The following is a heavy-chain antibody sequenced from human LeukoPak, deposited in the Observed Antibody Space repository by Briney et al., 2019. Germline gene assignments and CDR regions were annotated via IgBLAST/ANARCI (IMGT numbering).Heavy chain of an antibody. D-gene: IGHD6-6*01. CDR1: GFIFDDYA. CDR2: ISWSSGSI. J-gene: IGHJ4*02. Sequence: PGGSLRLSCAASGFIFDDYAMHWVRQAPGKGLEWVSGISWSSGSIGYADSVKGRSTISRDNAKNSLYLQMNSLRAEDTALYYCAKDRDYSSSGASVDYWGQGTLVTVSS. V-gene: IGHV3-9*01. CDR3: AKDRDYSSSGASVDY.